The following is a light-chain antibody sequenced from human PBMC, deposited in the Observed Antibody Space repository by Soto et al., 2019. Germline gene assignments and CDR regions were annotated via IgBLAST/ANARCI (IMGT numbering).Light chain of an antibody. Sequence: QSALTQPASVSASPGQSITISCTGTSSDVGTYDDVSWYRQHPGKGPKLLIYEVTHRPSGVSNRFSGSKSGNTASLTISGLQAEDEADYYCSSYTISSTYVFGSGTQLTVL. CDR2: EVT. CDR3: SSYTISSTYV. CDR1: SSDVGTYDD. V-gene: IGLV2-14*01. J-gene: IGLJ7*01.